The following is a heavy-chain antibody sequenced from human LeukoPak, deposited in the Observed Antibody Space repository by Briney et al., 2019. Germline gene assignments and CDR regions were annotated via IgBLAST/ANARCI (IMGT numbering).Heavy chain of an antibody. CDR2: IYYSGST. V-gene: IGHV4-61*01. CDR3: ARDRAAHAFDI. D-gene: IGHD6-25*01. Sequence: ETLSLTCTVSGGSIISSISSYFWSWIRQPPGKGLEWIGYIYYSGSTNYNPSLKSRVTISVDTSKNQFSLKLSSVTAADTAVYYCARDRAAHAFDIWGQGTMVTVSS. CDR1: GGSIISSISSYF. J-gene: IGHJ3*02.